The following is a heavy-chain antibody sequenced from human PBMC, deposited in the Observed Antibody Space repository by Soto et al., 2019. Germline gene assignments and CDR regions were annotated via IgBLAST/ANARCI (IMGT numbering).Heavy chain of an antibody. CDR2: IVPIFGTE. V-gene: IGHV1-69*19. J-gene: IGHJ6*02. CDR3: ARDRIAGSKYYYGMDV. CDR1: VGTFSSYA. D-gene: IGHD6-13*01. Sequence: QVQLVQSGAEVKKPGSSVRVSCKASVGTFSSYAISWVRQAPGQGLEWLVGIVPIFGTENYAQKFQGGVTITADEATSTAYMELRSLRSEDTAVYYCARDRIAGSKYYYGMDVWGQGTTVTVSS.